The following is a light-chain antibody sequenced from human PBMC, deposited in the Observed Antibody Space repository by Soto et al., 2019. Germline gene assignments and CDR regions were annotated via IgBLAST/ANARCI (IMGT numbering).Light chain of an antibody. CDR3: ETWDTNTRV. V-gene: IGLV4-60*02. CDR2: LEGSGNY. CDR1: SGHSSYI. Sequence: QPVLTQSSSASASLGSSVKLTCTLSSGHSSYIIAWHQQQPGKAPRYLMKLEGSGNYNKGSGVPDRFSGSSSGADRYLTISTLQFEDEADYYCETWDTNTRVFGGGTKLTVL. J-gene: IGLJ3*02.